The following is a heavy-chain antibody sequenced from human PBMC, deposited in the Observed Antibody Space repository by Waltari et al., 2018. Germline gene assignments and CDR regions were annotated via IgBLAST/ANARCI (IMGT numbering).Heavy chain of an antibody. J-gene: IGHJ4*01. Sequence: QVQLHQWGAGQLKPSETLSLTCAVSGESFLGYFWSWVRQSPGKGLAWLGSIHYSGSTNYNPALASRLSLSVDTTKKQFSLRLTSVTAADAALYFCARYGEVPPNYFFDYWGRGTLVTVSS. D-gene: IGHD2-21*01. V-gene: IGHV4-34*01. CDR3: ARYGEVPPNYFFDY. CDR2: IHYSGST. CDR1: GESFLGYF.